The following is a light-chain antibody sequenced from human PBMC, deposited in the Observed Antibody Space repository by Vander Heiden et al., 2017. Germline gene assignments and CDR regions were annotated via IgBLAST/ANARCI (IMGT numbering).Light chain of an antibody. CDR2: KDS. V-gene: IGLV3-25*03. Sequence: YELTQPPSVSVSPGQTARITCSGDALPKQYAYWYQQKPGQAPVLVMYKDSKRPSGIPERFSASSSGTTVTLTISGVQAEDEADYYCQSADSSDTVFGGGTKLTVL. CDR1: ALPKQY. J-gene: IGLJ2*01. CDR3: QSADSSDTV.